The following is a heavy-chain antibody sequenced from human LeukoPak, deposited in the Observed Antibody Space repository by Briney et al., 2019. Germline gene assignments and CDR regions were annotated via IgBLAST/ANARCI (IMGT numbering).Heavy chain of an antibody. CDR2: IHYSGST. CDR3: ARVAAAGTGGNWFDP. CDR1: GGSLSSSSYY. Sequence: PSETLSLTCTVSGGSLSSSSYYWAWIRQPPGKGLEWIGSIHYSGSTYYNPSLQSRVAISVDTSKNQFSLKLSSVTAADTAVYYCARVAAAGTGGNWFDPWGQGTLVTVSS. V-gene: IGHV4-39*07. J-gene: IGHJ5*02. D-gene: IGHD6-13*01.